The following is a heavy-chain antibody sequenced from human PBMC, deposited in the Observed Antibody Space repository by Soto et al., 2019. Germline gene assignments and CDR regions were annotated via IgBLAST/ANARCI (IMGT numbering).Heavy chain of an antibody. CDR3: AREDRCGYGGNGGSGLRTRYYFDY. CDR1: GDSVSSNSAA. V-gene: IGHV6-1*01. CDR2: TYYRSKWYN. D-gene: IGHD2-15*01. Sequence: QVQLQQSGPGLVKPSQTLSLTCAISGDSVSSNSAAWNWIRPSPSRGLAWLGRTYYRSKWYNDYAVSVKSRITNNPDPSMNQFSLQLNSVTPEDTAVYYCAREDRCGYGGNGGSGLRTRYYFDYWGKGTLVTVSS. J-gene: IGHJ4*02.